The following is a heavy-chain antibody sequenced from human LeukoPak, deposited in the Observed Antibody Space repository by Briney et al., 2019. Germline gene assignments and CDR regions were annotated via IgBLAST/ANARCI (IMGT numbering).Heavy chain of an antibody. CDR3: ARDLGRDISCYDF. CDR1: GFTFSSYS. Sequence: PGGSLRLSCAASGFTFSSYSMNWVRQAPGKGLEWVSSISSSGRYIYYADSVKGRFTISRDNAKNSLYLQMNSLRAEDTAVYYCARDLGRDISCYDFWGQGTLVTVSS. CDR2: ISSSGRYI. D-gene: IGHD2-15*01. J-gene: IGHJ4*02. V-gene: IGHV3-21*01.